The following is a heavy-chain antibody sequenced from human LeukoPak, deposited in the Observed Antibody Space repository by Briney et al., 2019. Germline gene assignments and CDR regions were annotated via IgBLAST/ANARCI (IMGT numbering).Heavy chain of an antibody. D-gene: IGHD1-1*01. CDR3: ARDSVELERRNWFDP. CDR2: INPSGRST. Sequence: ASVKVSCKASPYTFNKYYIHWVRQAPGQGPEWMGVINPSGRSTSYAQQFRGRVTMTRDTSTSTVYMDLSGLRSKDTAVYYCARDSVELERRNWFDPWGQGTLVTVSS. V-gene: IGHV1-46*02. CDR1: PYTFNKYY. J-gene: IGHJ5*02.